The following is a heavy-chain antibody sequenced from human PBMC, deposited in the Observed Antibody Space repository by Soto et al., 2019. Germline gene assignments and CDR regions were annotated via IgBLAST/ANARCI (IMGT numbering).Heavy chain of an antibody. Sequence: SGPTLVNPTQTLTLTCTFSGFSLSTSGMCVSWIRQPPGKALEWLARIDWDDDKYYSTSLKTRLTISKDTSKNQVVLTMTNMDPVDTATYYCARSTPPDGYSYGYDYYYMDVWGKGTTVTSP. D-gene: IGHD5-18*01. CDR3: ARSTPPDGYSYGYDYYYMDV. CDR2: IDWDDDK. V-gene: IGHV2-70*11. J-gene: IGHJ6*03. CDR1: GFSLSTSGMC.